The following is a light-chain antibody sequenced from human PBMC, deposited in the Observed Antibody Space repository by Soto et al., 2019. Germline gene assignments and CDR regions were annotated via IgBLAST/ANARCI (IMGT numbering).Light chain of an antibody. CDR3: QHYHNWPPFT. Sequence: EIVMTQSPATLSVSPGESATLSCRASQTIGYNLAWYQHKPGQAPRLLIYGASARPAGIPARFSGSGSGTEFTLTISSLQSEDFAVYYCQHYHNWPPFTLGPRTKVEIK. J-gene: IGKJ3*01. V-gene: IGKV3-15*01. CDR1: QTIGYN. CDR2: GAS.